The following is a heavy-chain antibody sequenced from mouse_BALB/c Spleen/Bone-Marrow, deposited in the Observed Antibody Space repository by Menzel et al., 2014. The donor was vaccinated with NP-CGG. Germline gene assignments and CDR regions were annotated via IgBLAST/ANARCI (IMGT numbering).Heavy chain of an antibody. CDR1: GYSITSNYA. J-gene: IGHJ4*01. D-gene: IGHD4-1*01. Sequence: EVQGAESGPGLVKPSQSLSLTCTVTGYSITSNYAWNWIRQFPGYKLEWMGYINYSGGTLYNPSLKSRISITRDTSKNQFFLQLNSVTTEDTATYYCARSNWEGDYWGQGTSVTVSS. CDR3: ARSNWEGDY. V-gene: IGHV3-2*02. CDR2: INYSGGT.